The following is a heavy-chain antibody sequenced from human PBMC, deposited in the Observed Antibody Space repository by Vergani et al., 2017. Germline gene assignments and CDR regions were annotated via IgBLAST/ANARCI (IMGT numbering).Heavy chain of an antibody. J-gene: IGHJ3*02. CDR1: GYTFTSYY. CDR2: INPNSGGT. Sequence: QVQLVQSGAEVKKPGASVKVSCKASGYTFTSYYMHWVRQAPGQGLEWMGWINPNSGGTNYAQKFQGRVTMTRDTSISTAYMELSRLRSDDTAVYYCARDPYGSGSYYTDDAFDIWGQGTMVTVSS. D-gene: IGHD3-10*01. CDR3: ARDPYGSGSYYTDDAFDI. V-gene: IGHV1-2*02.